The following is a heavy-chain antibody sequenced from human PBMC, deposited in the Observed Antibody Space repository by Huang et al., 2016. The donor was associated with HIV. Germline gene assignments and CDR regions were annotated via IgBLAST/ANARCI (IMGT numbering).Heavy chain of an antibody. CDR2: IRGNGGST. D-gene: IGHD3-10*01. J-gene: IGHJ4*02. V-gene: IGHV3-23*01. CDR1: GFTFNNYA. Sequence: EVQLLESGGGLVQPGGALRLSCAAFGFTFNNYAMNWVRQAPGKGREWVSTIRGNGGSTYYADAVKGRFTISRDNSKNTLYLHMNSLRVEDTAVYYCAKGIKSSGSYYFDYWGQGTLVTVSS. CDR3: AKGIKSSGSYYFDY.